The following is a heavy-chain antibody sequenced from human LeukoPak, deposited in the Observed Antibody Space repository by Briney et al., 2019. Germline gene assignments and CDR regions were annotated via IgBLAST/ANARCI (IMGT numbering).Heavy chain of an antibody. CDR1: GFTFSSYG. CDR3: AKDLAAPGAFDI. J-gene: IGHJ3*02. Sequence: GGSLRLSCAASGFTFSSYGMHWVRQAPGKGLEWVAVIWYGGSNKYYADSVKGRFTISRDNSKNTLYLQMNSLRAEDTAVYYCAKDLAAPGAFDIWGQGTMVTVSS. CDR2: IWYGGSNK. D-gene: IGHD6-6*01. V-gene: IGHV3-30*02.